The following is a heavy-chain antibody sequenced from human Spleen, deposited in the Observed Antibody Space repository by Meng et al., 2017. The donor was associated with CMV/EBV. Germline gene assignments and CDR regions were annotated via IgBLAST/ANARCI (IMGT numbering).Heavy chain of an antibody. CDR1: GFTFSGSA. J-gene: IGHJ5*02. CDR2: IRTKANSYAT. D-gene: IGHD3-10*01. CDR3: TTRLFYGSGSPSFDP. V-gene: IGHV3-73*02. Sequence: LVESGGGLVQPGGSLKVSCAASGFTFSGSAMHWVRQASGKGLEWVGRIRTKANSYATAYAASVKGRFTISRDDSKNTAYLQMNSLKTEDTAVYYCTTRLFYGSGSPSFDPWGQGTLVTVSS.